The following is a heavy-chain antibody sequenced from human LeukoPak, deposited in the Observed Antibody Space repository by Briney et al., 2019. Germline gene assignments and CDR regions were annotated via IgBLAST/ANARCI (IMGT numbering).Heavy chain of an antibody. V-gene: IGHV3-23*01. CDR2: IFGGGGSP. Sequence: GGSLRLSCEASGFTFGSHAMYWVRQAPGRGLGGVAGIFGGGGSPHYADPVKGRFTISRDNSRNTVYLQINSLRAEDTAVYYCGKTTVGYSSGQKPAWPVDYWGQGTLVTVSS. J-gene: IGHJ4*02. D-gene: IGHD5-18*01. CDR3: GKTTVGYSSGQKPAWPVDY. CDR1: GFTFGSHA.